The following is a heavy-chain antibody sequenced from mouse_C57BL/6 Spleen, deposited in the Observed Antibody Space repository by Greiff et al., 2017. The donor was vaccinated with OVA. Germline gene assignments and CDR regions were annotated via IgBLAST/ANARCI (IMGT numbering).Heavy chain of an antibody. V-gene: IGHV1-81*01. J-gene: IGHJ4*01. CDR2: IYPRSGNT. CDR1: GYTFTSYG. D-gene: IGHD4-1*01. Sequence: QVQLKESGAELARPGASVKLSCKASGYTFTSYGISWVKQRTGQGLEWIGEIYPRSGNTYYNEKFKGKATLTANKSSSTAYMELRSLTSEDSAVYCCARRGWDGDYAMDYWGQGTSVTVSS. CDR3: ARRGWDGDYAMDY.